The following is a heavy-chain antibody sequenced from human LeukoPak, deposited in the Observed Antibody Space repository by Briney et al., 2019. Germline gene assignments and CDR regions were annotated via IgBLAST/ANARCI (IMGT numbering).Heavy chain of an antibody. CDR1: GGTFSSYA. Sequence: ASVKVSCKASGGTFSSYAISWVRQAPGQGLEWMGGIIPIFGTANYAQKFQGRVTITADESTSTAYMELSSLRSEDTAVYYCARDVLAYGSGSSFYGMDVWGKGTTVTVSS. V-gene: IGHV1-69*13. D-gene: IGHD3-10*01. CDR2: IIPIFGTA. CDR3: ARDVLAYGSGSSFYGMDV. J-gene: IGHJ6*04.